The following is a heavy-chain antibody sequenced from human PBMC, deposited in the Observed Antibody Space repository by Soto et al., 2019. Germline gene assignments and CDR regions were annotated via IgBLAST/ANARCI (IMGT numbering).Heavy chain of an antibody. CDR2: IWYDGSNK. J-gene: IGHJ4*02. V-gene: IGHV3-33*01. CDR1: GFTFSSYG. CDR3: ARDGGWDSSGYYGSSLAGFDY. Sequence: GGSLRLSCAASGFTFSSYGMHWVRQAPGKGLEWVAVIWYDGSNKYYADSVKGRFTISRDNSKNTLYLQMNSLRAEDTAVYYCARDGGWDSSGYYGSSLAGFDYWGQGTLVTVSS. D-gene: IGHD3-22*01.